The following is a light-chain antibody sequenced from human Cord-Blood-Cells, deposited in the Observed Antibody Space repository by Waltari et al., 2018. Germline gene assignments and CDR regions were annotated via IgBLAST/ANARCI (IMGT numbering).Light chain of an antibody. V-gene: IGLV1-44*01. Sequence: QSVLTQPPSASGTPGQRVTISCSGSSSNIGSHTVNWYQQLPGTAPKLLIYSNNQRPSGVPDRFSGSKSGTSASLTISGLQAEDEADYYCCSYAGSSTFVFGGGTKLTVL. CDR1: SSNIGSHT. J-gene: IGLJ3*02. CDR3: CSYAGSSTFV. CDR2: SNN.